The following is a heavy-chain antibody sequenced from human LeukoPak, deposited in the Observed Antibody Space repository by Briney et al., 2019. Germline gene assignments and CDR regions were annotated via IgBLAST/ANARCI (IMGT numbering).Heavy chain of an antibody. V-gene: IGHV3-23*01. CDR2: LSGSGNAT. CDR3: ASQMAATSH. CDR1: GSRFTNFW. J-gene: IGHJ4*02. D-gene: IGHD5-24*01. Sequence: PGGFLRLSCEVSGSRFTNFWMSWVRQAPGKGLEWVSALSGSGNATYYADFVRGRFTISRDNSKNILYLQMNSLLAEDTAVYFCASQMAATSHWGQGILVTVSS.